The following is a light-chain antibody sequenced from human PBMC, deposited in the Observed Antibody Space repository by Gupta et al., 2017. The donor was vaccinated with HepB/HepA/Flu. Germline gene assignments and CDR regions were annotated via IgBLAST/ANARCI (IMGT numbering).Light chain of an antibody. V-gene: IGLV2-14*03. CDR2: DVS. J-gene: IGLJ2*01. CDR3: SSYTSSGAVV. Sequence: QSALTQPASVSGSPGQSITLSCTGTSSDVGVYNYVSWYHQHSGKAPKLMIYDVSNRPSGVSDRFSGSKSGNTASLTISGLQAEDEADYYCSSYTSSGAVVFGGGTKLTVL. CDR1: SSDVGVYNY.